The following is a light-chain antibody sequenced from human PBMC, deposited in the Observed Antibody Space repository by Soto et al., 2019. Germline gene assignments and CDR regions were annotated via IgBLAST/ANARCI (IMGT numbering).Light chain of an antibody. J-gene: IGKJ4*01. Sequence: EIVMTQSPLSLPVTPGEPASISCRSTQSLLHSNGFNYLDWYLQKPGQSPQLLIYLSTIRASGVPDRFSGSVSGTDFTLRISRVEAEDVGVYYCMQALQNPLTFGGGTKVEIK. CDR1: QSLLHSNGFNY. V-gene: IGKV2-28*01. CDR2: LST. CDR3: MQALQNPLT.